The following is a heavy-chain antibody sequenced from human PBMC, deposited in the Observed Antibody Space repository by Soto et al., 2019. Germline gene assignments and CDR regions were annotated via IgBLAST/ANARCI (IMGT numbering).Heavy chain of an antibody. CDR2: ISYDGSNK. CDR3: ARDGGSSWYNDAFDI. V-gene: IGHV3-30*04. D-gene: IGHD6-13*01. CDR1: GFTFSSYA. Sequence: GGSLRLSCAASGFTFSSYAMHWVRQAPGKGLEWVAVISYDGSNKYYADSVKGRFTISRDNSKNTLYLQMNSLRAEDTAVYYCARDGGSSWYNDAFDIWGQGTMVTVSS. J-gene: IGHJ3*02.